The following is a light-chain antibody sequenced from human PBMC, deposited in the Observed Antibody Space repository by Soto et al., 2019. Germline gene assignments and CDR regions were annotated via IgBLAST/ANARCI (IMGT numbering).Light chain of an antibody. V-gene: IGKV3-20*01. J-gene: IGKJ1*01. Sequence: EIVMTQSAGTLSLSAGERATPSCRASQSVSNNYLAWYQQKPGQAPRLLIYGASNRATGIPDRFSGIGSGTDFTLTISRLEPEDFAVYYCQQYGSSGTFGQGTKVDIK. CDR2: GAS. CDR1: QSVSNNY. CDR3: QQYGSSGT.